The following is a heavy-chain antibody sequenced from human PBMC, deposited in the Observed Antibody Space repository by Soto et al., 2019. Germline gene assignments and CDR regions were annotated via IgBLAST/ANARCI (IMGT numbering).Heavy chain of an antibody. J-gene: IGHJ5*02. CDR2: INAGNGNT. Sequence: ASVKVSCKASGYTFTSYAMHWVRQAPGQRLEWMGWINAGNGNTKYLQKFQGRVTITRDTSASTVYMELSSLRSEDTAVYYCAGGAGYCSGGSCSPGWFDPWGQGTLVTVSS. CDR1: GYTFTSYA. V-gene: IGHV1-3*01. CDR3: AGGAGYCSGGSCSPGWFDP. D-gene: IGHD2-15*01.